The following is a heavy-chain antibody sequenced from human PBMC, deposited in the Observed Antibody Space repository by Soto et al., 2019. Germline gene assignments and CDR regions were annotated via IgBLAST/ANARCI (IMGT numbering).Heavy chain of an antibody. CDR2: TSAINGDT. V-gene: IGHV1-18*04. CDR3: TREAGWQRMVPYD. J-gene: IGHJ4*02. D-gene: IGHD6-25*01. CDR1: GYTFTSYG. Sequence: QVQLVQSGSEVKKPGASVNVSCKAFGYTFTSYGFRWVRQVPGQGLEWLGWTSAINGDTQYAQTMTGGLTVTTDTSTTTVHMHLRSLTPADTAVYYCTREAGWQRMVPYDWGQGTLVSVS.